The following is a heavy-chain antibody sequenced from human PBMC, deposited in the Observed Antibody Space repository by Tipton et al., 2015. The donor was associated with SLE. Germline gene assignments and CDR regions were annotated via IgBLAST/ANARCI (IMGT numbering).Heavy chain of an antibody. CDR1: GFTFSTYV. Sequence: SLRLSCEASGFTFSTYVMHWVRQAPGRGLEWVAVLSPDGSHTNYAVSVKGRLTISRDNAKNSLYLQMNSLRAEDTAVYYCARDPHPLTGYYPDFDYWGQGTLVTVSS. CDR2: LSPDGSHT. CDR3: ARDPHPLTGYYPDFDY. J-gene: IGHJ4*02. V-gene: IGHV3-30*04. D-gene: IGHD3-9*01.